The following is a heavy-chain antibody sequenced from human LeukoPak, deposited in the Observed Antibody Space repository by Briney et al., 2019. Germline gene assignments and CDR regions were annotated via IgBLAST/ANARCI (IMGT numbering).Heavy chain of an antibody. Sequence: GGSLRLSCAASGFTFSDHYMDWVRQAPGKGLEWVGRITNKVNSHTTQYAASVKGRFTISRDDSKNSLYLQMNGLKTEDTALYYCARDDTGANSFDYWGQGTLVTVSS. D-gene: IGHD1-14*01. CDR3: ARDDTGANSFDY. V-gene: IGHV3-72*01. J-gene: IGHJ4*02. CDR2: ITNKVNSHTT. CDR1: GFTFSDHY.